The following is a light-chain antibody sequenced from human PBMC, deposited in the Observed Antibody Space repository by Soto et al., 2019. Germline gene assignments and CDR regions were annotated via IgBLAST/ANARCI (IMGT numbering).Light chain of an antibody. CDR2: GVS. CDR3: SSFTGPTPLDV. V-gene: IGLV2-14*03. Sequence: QSALTQPASVSGSPGQSVTISCTGTSSDVGAYKYVSWYQKHPGKAPKLMIYGVSNRPSGISNRLSGSKSGNTAFLTISGLQPEDEADYYCSSFTGPTPLDVFGTGTKVTVL. J-gene: IGLJ1*01. CDR1: SSDVGAYKY.